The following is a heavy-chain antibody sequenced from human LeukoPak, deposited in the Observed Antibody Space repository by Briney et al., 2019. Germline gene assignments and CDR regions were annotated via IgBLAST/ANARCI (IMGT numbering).Heavy chain of an antibody. Sequence: GASVKVSCKASGYTFTGYYMYWVRQAPGQELEWMGFLNPNTGGTSYAQKFQARVTMTRDTSISTAYMELSGLRSDDTAVYYCARRYDFWSGYPTAFDYWGQGTLVTVSS. CDR3: ARRYDFWSGYPTAFDY. CDR2: LNPNTGGT. J-gene: IGHJ4*02. V-gene: IGHV1-2*02. D-gene: IGHD3-3*01. CDR1: GYTFTGYY.